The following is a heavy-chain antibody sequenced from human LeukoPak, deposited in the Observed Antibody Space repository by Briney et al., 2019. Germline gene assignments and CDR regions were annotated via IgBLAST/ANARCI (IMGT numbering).Heavy chain of an antibody. J-gene: IGHJ4*02. Sequence: PSETLSLTCTVSGGSISSGDYYWSWIRQPPGKGLEWIGYIYYSGSTYYNPSLKSRVTISVDTSKNQFSLKLSSVTAADTAVYYCAREGTIFGVVIPFRYWGQGTLVTVSS. V-gene: IGHV4-30-4*08. CDR3: AREGTIFGVVIPFRY. CDR2: IYYSGST. D-gene: IGHD3-3*01. CDR1: GGSISSGDYY.